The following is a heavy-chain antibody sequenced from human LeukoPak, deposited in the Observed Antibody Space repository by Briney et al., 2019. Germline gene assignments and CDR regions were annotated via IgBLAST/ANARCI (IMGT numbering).Heavy chain of an antibody. V-gene: IGHV3-33*01. Sequence: RRSMRLSCAAFGFTFSHYGMHWVRQAPGKGLEWVALILADGNKKSHADTVKGRFNIYRDNSKNTLYLQMNSLRVEDTAVYYCARDFGTTVTTFGAVDIWGQGTKVIVSS. D-gene: IGHD4-17*01. J-gene: IGHJ3*02. CDR3: ARDFGTTVTTFGAVDI. CDR2: ILADGNKK. CDR1: GFTFSHYG.